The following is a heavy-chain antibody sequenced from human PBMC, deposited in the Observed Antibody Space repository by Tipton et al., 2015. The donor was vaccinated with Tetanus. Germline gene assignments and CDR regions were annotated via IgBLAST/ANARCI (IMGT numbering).Heavy chain of an antibody. CDR1: GGTFSSYA. D-gene: IGHD3-10*02. J-gene: IGHJ4*02. CDR2: IIPIFGTA. V-gene: IGHV1-69*01. Sequence: QLVQSGPEVKKPGSSVKVSCKASGGTFSSYAISWVRQTPGQGLEWMGGIIPIFGTANYAQKFQGRVTITADESTSTAYMELSSLRSEDTAVYYCARVPYYYERGPFDYWGQGTLVTVSS. CDR3: ARVPYYYERGPFDY.